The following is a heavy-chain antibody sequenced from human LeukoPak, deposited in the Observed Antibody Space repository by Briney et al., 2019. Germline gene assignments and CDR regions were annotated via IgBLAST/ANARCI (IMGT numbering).Heavy chain of an antibody. V-gene: IGHV1-69*01. J-gene: IGHJ5*02. CDR2: IIPIFGTA. CDR1: GGTFSNYA. Sequence: SVTVSCKASGGTFSNYAITWVRQAPGQGLEWMGGIIPIFGTASYAQKFQGRVTITADESTTTVYMEMSRLRSEDTAVYYCARGPQGGYNYNWFDPWGQGTLVTVSS. D-gene: IGHD5-24*01. CDR3: ARGPQGGYNYNWFDP.